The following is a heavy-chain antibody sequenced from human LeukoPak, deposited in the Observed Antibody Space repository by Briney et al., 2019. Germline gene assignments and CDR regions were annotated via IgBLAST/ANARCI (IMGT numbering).Heavy chain of an antibody. J-gene: IGHJ4*02. CDR1: GGSISGSSYY. CDR2: ISYSGST. V-gene: IGHV4-61*05. CDR3: ARAVAAMVTD. Sequence: ASETLSLTCTVSGGSISGSSYYWGWIRQPPGKGLEWIGYISYSGSTTYSPSLKSRVTISLDTSKNQFSLKLYSVTAADTAVYYCARAVAAMVTDWGQGTLVTVSS. D-gene: IGHD5-18*01.